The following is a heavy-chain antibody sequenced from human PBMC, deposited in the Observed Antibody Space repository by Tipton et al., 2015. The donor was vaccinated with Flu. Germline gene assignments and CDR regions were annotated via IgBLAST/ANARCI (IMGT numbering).Heavy chain of an antibody. CDR2: IYYSGST. CDR1: GGSFSGYY. CDR3: ARAAPLITIFGVAPLYLDY. D-gene: IGHD3-3*01. V-gene: IGHV4-59*01. Sequence: TLSLTCAVYGGSFSGYYWSWIRQPPGKGLEWIGYIYYSGSTNYNPSLKSRVTISVDTSKNQFSLKLSSVTAADTAVYYCARAAPLITIFGVAPLYLDYWGQGTLVTVSS. J-gene: IGHJ4*02.